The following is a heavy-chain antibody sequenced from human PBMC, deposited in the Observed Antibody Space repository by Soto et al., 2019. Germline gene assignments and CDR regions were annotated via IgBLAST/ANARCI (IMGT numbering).Heavy chain of an antibody. CDR2: INHSGST. V-gene: IGHV4-34*01. J-gene: IGHJ4*02. D-gene: IGHD3-10*01. Sequence: PSETLSLTCAVYGGSFSGYYWSWIRQPPGKGLEWIGEINHSGSTNYNPSLKSRVTISVDTSKNQFSLKLSSVTAADTAVYYCARGKRYYYGSGSNTQKYYFDYWGQGTLVTVSS. CDR3: ARGKRYYYGSGSNTQKYYFDY. CDR1: GGSFSGYY.